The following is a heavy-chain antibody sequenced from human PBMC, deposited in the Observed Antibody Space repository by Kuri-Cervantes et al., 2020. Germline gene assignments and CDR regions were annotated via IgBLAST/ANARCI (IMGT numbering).Heavy chain of an antibody. D-gene: IGHD5-24*01. V-gene: IGHV4-59*01. CDR3: AGGMSRWLTYYFDY. Sequence: SQTLSLTCAVYGGSFSGYYWSWIRQPPGKGLEWIGYIYYSGSTNYNPSLKSRVTISVDTFKNQFSLELSSVNAAGKAVFFFAGGMSRWLTYYFDYWGQGTLVTVSS. J-gene: IGHJ4*02. CDR1: GGSFSGYY. CDR2: IYYSGST.